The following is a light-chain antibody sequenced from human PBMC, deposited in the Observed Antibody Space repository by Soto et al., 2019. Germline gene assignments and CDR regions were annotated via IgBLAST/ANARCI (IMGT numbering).Light chain of an antibody. CDR2: FGS. Sequence: DIVMTQSPLSLPVTPGEPASISCSSSQSLLQSNGYNYLDWYLQKPGQSPQLLIYFGSYRASGVPDRFRGRGSGQDVSLKIRRVGAEDVWVYYCMQSQQSPPTFGEGTKVEI. V-gene: IGKV2-28*01. J-gene: IGKJ1*01. CDR1: QSLLQSNGYNY. CDR3: MQSQQSPPT.